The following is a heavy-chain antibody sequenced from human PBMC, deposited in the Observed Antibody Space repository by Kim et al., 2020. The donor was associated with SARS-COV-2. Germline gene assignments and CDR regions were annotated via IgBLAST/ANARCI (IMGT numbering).Heavy chain of an antibody. J-gene: IGHJ4*02. CDR3: ARRDSSSWYNY. CDR2: VDHFGTT. V-gene: IGHV4-34*01. D-gene: IGHD6-13*01. CDR1: GGSFSGYF. Sequence: SETLSLTCAVYGGSFSGYFWSWIRQSPGRRLEWIGEVDHFGTTNYNPSFVGRVTILVDTSKNQFSLKVTTMTAADTAVYFCARRDSSSWYNYWGQGTMVTVSS.